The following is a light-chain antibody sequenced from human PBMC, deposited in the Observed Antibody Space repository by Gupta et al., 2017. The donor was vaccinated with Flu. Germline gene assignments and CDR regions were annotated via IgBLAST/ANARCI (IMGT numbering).Light chain of an antibody. CDR2: KTS. CDR1: ESISGW. J-gene: IGKJ1*01. CDR3: QQYDNYSWT. Sequence: DIPMTQSPSTLSASVGDRVTIACRASESISGWLAWYQQKPGKAPKLLIYKTSRVEDGVPSRFSGSGSGTEFSLTISSLQPDDFATYYGQQYDNYSWTFGQGTKVEIK. V-gene: IGKV1-5*03.